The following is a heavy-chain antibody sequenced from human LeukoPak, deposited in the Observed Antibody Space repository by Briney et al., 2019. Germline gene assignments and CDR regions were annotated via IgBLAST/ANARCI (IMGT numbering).Heavy chain of an antibody. CDR2: IKQDGSEK. J-gene: IGHJ5*02. Sequence: PGGSLRLSCAASGFTFSSYWMSWVRQAPGKGLEWVANIKQDGSEKYYVDSVKGRFTISRDNAKKSLYLQMNSLRAEDTAVYYCARDLVDCGGDCHNWFDPWGQGTLVTVSS. CDR1: GFTFSSYW. D-gene: IGHD2-21*01. CDR3: ARDLVDCGGDCHNWFDP. V-gene: IGHV3-7*01.